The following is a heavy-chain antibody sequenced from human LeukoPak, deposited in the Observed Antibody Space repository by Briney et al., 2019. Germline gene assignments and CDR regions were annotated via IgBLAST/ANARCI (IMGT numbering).Heavy chain of an antibody. D-gene: IGHD3-10*01. CDR3: AREEFGELLSGSWFDP. J-gene: IGHJ5*02. CDR2: ISAYNGNT. V-gene: IGHV1-18*01. CDR1: GYTFTSYG. Sequence: ASVKVSCKASGYTFTSYGISWVRQAPGQGLEWMGWISAYNGNTNYAQKLQGRVTMTTDTSTSTAYMELRSLRSDDTAVYYCAREEFGELLSGSWFDPWGQGTLVTVSS.